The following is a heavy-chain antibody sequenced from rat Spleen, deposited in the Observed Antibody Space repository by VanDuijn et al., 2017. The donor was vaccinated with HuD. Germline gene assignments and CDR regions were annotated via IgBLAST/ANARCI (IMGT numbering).Heavy chain of an antibody. CDR1: GFTFSDYG. CDR2: ISTRGDIT. V-gene: IGHV5-29*01. D-gene: IGHD1-9*01. Sequence: EVQLVESGGGLVQPGRSLKLSCAASGFTFSDYGVAWVRQAPTKGLEWVATISTRGDITYYRDSVKGRFTISRDNAKSTLSLQMDSLRSEDTATYYCARRHYGYTDYFDYWGQGVMVTVSS. J-gene: IGHJ2*01. CDR3: ARRHYGYTDYFDY.